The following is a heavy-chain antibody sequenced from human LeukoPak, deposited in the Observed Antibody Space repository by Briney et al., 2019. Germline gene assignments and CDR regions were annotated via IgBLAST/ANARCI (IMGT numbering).Heavy chain of an antibody. J-gene: IGHJ4*02. V-gene: IGHV3-74*01. CDR2: INSDGSTT. CDR1: GFTFSGYW. Sequence: GGSLRLSCAASGFTFSGYWMHWVRQVPGKGLVWVSRINSDGSTTTYADSVKGRFTISRDNAKNTLYLQMKSLRAEDTAVYHCVRDRGGLPIVYWGQGSLVTVSS. D-gene: IGHD3-10*01. CDR3: VRDRGGLPIVY.